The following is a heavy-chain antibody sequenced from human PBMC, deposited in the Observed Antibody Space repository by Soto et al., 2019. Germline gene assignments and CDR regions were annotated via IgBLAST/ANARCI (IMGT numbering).Heavy chain of an antibody. J-gene: IGHJ6*03. V-gene: IGHV3-74*01. CDR3: AKSNYYGLGNYYYYYMDV. D-gene: IGHD3-10*01. CDR1: GFTLSSHW. Sequence: GVSLRLSCAASGFTLSSHWMHWVRQAPGKGLVWVSRINSDGSSTSDADSVKGRFTISRDNAKNTLYLQMNSLRAEDTAVYYCAKSNYYGLGNYYYYYMDVWGKGTTVTVSS. CDR2: INSDGSST.